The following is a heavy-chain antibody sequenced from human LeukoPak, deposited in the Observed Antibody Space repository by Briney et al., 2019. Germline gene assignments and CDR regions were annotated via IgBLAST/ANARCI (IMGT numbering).Heavy chain of an antibody. V-gene: IGHV5-51*01. CDR2: INPADSER. D-gene: IGHD2-2*02. Sequence: AGESLKISCKGSGYIFTNSWIGWVRQMPGKGLELMGVINPADSERRYSPSFQGQVTISVDKSISTAYLQWSSLKASDTAMYYCSRQGCTTTSCYTIDSWGQGSLVTVSS. J-gene: IGHJ4*02. CDR3: SRQGCTTTSCYTIDS. CDR1: GYIFTNSW.